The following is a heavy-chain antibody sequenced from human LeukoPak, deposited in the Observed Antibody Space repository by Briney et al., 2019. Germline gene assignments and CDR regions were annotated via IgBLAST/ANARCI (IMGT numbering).Heavy chain of an antibody. CDR3: AKDQLWFRELFPYDAFDI. J-gene: IGHJ3*02. CDR1: GFTFSSYA. CDR2: ISGSGGST. Sequence: GGSLRLSCAASGFTFSSYAMSWVREAPGKGLEWVSAISGSGGSTYYADSVKGRFTISRDNSKNTLYLQMNSLRAEDTAVYYCAKDQLWFRELFPYDAFDIWGQGTMVTVSS. D-gene: IGHD3-10*01. V-gene: IGHV3-23*01.